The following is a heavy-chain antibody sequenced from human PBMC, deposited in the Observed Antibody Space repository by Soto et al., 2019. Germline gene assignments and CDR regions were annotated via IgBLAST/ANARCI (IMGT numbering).Heavy chain of an antibody. CDR1: GFTFSDSW. CDR2: IKPDGSEK. D-gene: IGHD1-1*01. Sequence: GGSLRLSCAASGFTFSDSWMNWVRQAPGKGLEWVANIKPDGSEKYYVDSVKGRFTISRDNAKNSLYLQMDSLRAEDTAVYYCASAGGVLETLTGWGQGTLVTVSS. CDR3: ASAGGVLETLTG. V-gene: IGHV3-7*05. J-gene: IGHJ4*02.